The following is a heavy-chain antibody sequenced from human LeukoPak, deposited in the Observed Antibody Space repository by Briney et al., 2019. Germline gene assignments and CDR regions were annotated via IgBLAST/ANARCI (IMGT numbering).Heavy chain of an antibody. D-gene: IGHD2-2*01. CDR2: MNPNSGNT. CDR3: ARGPLVIVPAAINYYYGMDV. J-gene: IGHJ6*02. V-gene: IGHV1-8*01. CDR1: GYTFTSYD. Sequence: ASVKVSCEASGYTFTSYDINWVRQATGQGLEWMGWMNPNSGNTGYAQKFQGRVTMTRNTSISTAYMELSSLRSEDTAVYYCARGPLVIVPAAINYYYGMDVWGQGTTVTVSS.